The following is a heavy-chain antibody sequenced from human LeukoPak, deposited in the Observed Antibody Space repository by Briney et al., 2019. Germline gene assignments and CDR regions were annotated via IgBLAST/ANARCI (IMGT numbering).Heavy chain of an antibody. CDR3: ARDNPSPPAFDY. CDR2: IYTSGST. Sequence: SETLSLTCTVSGGSISSYYWSWIRQPAGKGLEWIGRIYTSGSTSYNPSLKSRVTMSVDTSKNQFSLKLSSVTAADTAVYYCARDNPSPPAFDYWGQGTLVTVSS. J-gene: IGHJ4*02. D-gene: IGHD1-14*01. CDR1: GGSISSYY. V-gene: IGHV4-4*07.